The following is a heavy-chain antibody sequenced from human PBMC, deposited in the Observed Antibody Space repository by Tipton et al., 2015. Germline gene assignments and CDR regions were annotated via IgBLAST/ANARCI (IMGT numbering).Heavy chain of an antibody. CDR3: ARDVGGYCSGGTCYSGGMDV. CDR2: ISSSSSTI. D-gene: IGHD2-15*01. V-gene: IGHV3-48*01. CDR1: GFTFSSYN. Sequence: SLRLSCAASGFTFSSYNVNWVRQAPGKGLEWVSYISSSSSTIYYADSVKGRFTISRDNAKNSLYLQMNSLRAEDTAVYYCARDVGGYCSGGTCYSGGMDVWGQGTTVTVSS. J-gene: IGHJ6*02.